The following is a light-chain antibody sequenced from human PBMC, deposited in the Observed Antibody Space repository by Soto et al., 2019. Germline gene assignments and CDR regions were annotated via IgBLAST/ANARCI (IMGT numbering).Light chain of an antibody. V-gene: IGKV1-12*01. CDR3: KQSKSFPLT. Sequence: DIQMTQSPSSLSASVGDRVTITCRASQGIGRWLAWYQQKPGEAPKVLIYAASTLRSGVPSRFSGSGYGTDFSLTISSLQPEDLATYYCKQSKSFPLTFGGGTKVDIK. CDR2: AAS. J-gene: IGKJ4*01. CDR1: QGIGRW.